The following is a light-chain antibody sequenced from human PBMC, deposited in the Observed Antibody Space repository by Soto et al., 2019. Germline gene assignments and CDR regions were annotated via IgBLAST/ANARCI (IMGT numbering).Light chain of an antibody. CDR1: QGVRDD. Sequence: MTQSPSSLSASVGDRVTITCRASQGVRDDVGWYQQKPGQAPRLLISKTSNRATGVPARFSGSGSGTEFTLTITSLQSEDIAVYYCQQYADWPLTFGGGTKVDIK. CDR2: KTS. CDR3: QQYADWPLT. V-gene: IGKV3-15*01. J-gene: IGKJ4*01.